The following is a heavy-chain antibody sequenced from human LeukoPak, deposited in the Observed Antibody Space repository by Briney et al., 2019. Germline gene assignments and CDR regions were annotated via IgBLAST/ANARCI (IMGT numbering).Heavy chain of an antibody. CDR3: ARAPHPYCSGGNCIYFDY. V-gene: IGHV3-21*01. D-gene: IGHD2-15*01. J-gene: IGHJ4*02. CDR1: GFTFSSYS. Sequence: GGSLRLSCAASGFTFSSYSMNWVRQAPGKGLEWVSSISSSSSYIYYTDSVKGRFTLSRDNAKKSLYLQMNSLRAEDTAVYYCARAPHPYCSGGNCIYFDYWGQGTLVTVSS. CDR2: ISSSSSYI.